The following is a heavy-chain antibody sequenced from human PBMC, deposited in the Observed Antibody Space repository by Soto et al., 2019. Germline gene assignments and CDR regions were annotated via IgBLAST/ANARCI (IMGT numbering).Heavy chain of an antibody. J-gene: IGHJ6*02. CDR3: ARGKLLGKYYYGMDV. CDR1: GYTFPSFA. V-gene: IGHV1-3*01. CDR2: INAGNGNT. D-gene: IGHD1-26*01. Sequence: ASVKVSCKASGYTFPSFAMNWFRKPPDQRLEWMGWINAGNGNTKYSQKFQRRVTITRDTSASTVNMELSSLRSEDTAVYYCARGKLLGKYYYGMDVWGQGTTVTVSS.